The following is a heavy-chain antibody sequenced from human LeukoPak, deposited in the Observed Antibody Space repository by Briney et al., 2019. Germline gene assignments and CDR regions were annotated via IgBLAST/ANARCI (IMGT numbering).Heavy chain of an antibody. D-gene: IGHD3-3*01. V-gene: IGHV4-59*12. CDR2: ISYGETT. CDR1: GGSINNYF. CDR3: ARGSRITIFGVVKLYNWFDP. Sequence: SETLSLTCTVSGGSINNYFWTWIRQPPGKGLQWIGYISYGETTSYNPSLKSRVTISVDTSKNQFSLKLSSVTAADTAVYYCARGSRITIFGVVKLYNWFDPWGQGTLVTVSS. J-gene: IGHJ5*02.